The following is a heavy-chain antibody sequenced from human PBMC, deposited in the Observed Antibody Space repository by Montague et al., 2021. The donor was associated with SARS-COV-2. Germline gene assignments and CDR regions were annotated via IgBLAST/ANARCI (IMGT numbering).Heavy chain of an antibody. Sequence: PALVKPTQTLTLTCTFSGFSLSTSGMCVSWIRQPPGKALEWLTPIDWDDDKYYSTSLKTRLTISKDTSKNQVVLTMTNMDPVDTATYYCARSYGTTVATRAFDYWGQGTLVTVSS. D-gene: IGHD4-23*01. CDR2: IDWDDDK. J-gene: IGHJ4*02. V-gene: IGHV2-70*01. CDR1: GFSLSTSGMC. CDR3: ARSYGTTVATRAFDY.